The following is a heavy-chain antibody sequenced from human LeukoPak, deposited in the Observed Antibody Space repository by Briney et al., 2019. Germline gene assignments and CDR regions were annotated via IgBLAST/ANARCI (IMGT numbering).Heavy chain of an antibody. V-gene: IGHV3-23*01. Sequence: GFPRVPWAGFGFSFNTYTVNWVGQAPGEGLEWVSATGSTGATYYADSVKGRFTISRDNCNNALYLQMNGLRADDTAVYYCGIRDTSDYYVFWGKGTLVTASS. D-gene: IGHD3-22*01. CDR3: GIRDTSDYYVF. CDR1: GFSFNTYT. CDR2: TGSTGAT. J-gene: IGHJ4*02.